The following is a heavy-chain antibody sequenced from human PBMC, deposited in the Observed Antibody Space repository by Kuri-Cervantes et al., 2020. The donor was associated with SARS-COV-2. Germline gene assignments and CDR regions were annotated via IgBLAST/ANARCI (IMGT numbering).Heavy chain of an antibody. V-gene: IGHV2-26*01. Sequence: SGPTLVKPTETRTLTCTVSGFSLSNARMGVSWIRQPPGKALEWRAHIFSNDEKSYSKSLKSRLTISKDTSKSQVVLNRANMDPVATATYYCERITADFWSGYYFDYWGKGTLVTVSS. J-gene: IGHJ4*02. D-gene: IGHD3-3*01. CDR3: ERITADFWSGYYFDY. CDR2: IFSNDEK. CDR1: GFSLSNARMG.